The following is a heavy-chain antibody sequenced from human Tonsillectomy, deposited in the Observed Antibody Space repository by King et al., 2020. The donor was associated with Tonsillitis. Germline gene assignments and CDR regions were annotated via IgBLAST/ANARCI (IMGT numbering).Heavy chain of an antibody. V-gene: IGHV3-21*01. J-gene: IGHJ3*02. CDR2: ISSSSSYI. CDR3: ARGRLITPGAFAI. CDR1: GCTFSSYS. Sequence: VQLVESGGGLVKPGGSLRLSCAASGCTFSSYSMNWVRQAPGKGLEWVASISSSSSYIYYADSVKGRFTISRDNAKNSLYLQMNSLRAEDTAVYYCARGRLITPGAFAICGHGTMVTVSS. D-gene: IGHD6-25*01.